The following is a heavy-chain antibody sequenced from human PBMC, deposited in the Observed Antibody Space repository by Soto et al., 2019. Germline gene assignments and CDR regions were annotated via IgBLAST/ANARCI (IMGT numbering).Heavy chain of an antibody. CDR1: GFTFDNYA. V-gene: IGHV3-23*01. CDR2: ISGSGDSK. J-gene: IGHJ4*02. D-gene: IGHD6-6*01. CDR3: AKTVAARLMGFER. Sequence: PGVSLRLSCTASGFTFDNYAMNWVRQAPGKGLERVSVISGSGDSKYYADSVKGRFTISRDNSHNTLYLQMDSLRAEDTAAYYCAKTVAARLMGFERWGQGTLVTVSS.